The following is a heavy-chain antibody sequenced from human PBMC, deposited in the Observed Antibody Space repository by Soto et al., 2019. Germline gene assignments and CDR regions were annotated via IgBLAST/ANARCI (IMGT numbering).Heavy chain of an antibody. CDR3: ARGMYGSFLNYYYGMDV. Sequence: PSETLSLTCAVYGGSFSGYYWSWIRQPPGKGLEWIGEINHSGSTNYNPSLKSRVTISVDTSKNQFSLKLSSVTAADTAVYYCARGMYGSFLNYYYGMDVWGQGTTVTVSS. V-gene: IGHV4-34*01. J-gene: IGHJ6*02. CDR1: GGSFSGYY. D-gene: IGHD6-6*01. CDR2: INHSGST.